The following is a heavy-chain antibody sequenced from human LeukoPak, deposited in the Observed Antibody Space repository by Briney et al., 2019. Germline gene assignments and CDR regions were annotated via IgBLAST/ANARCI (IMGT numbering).Heavy chain of an antibody. Sequence: PGGSLRLSCAASGFTFSSYSMNWVRQAPGKGLEWVSSISSSSSYIYYADSVKGRFTISRDNAKNSLYLQMNSLRAEDTAVYYCAREANYGRTFASDPWGQGTLVTVSS. CDR1: GFTFSSYS. V-gene: IGHV3-21*01. CDR3: AREANYGRTFASDP. CDR2: ISSSSSYI. J-gene: IGHJ5*02. D-gene: IGHD4-17*01.